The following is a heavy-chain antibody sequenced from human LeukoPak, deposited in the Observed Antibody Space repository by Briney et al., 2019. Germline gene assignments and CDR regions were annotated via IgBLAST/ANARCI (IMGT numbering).Heavy chain of an antibody. V-gene: IGHV3-11*01. CDR3: ASSKAGKARWYFDY. J-gene: IGHJ4*02. CDR2: ISSSGSTI. Sequence: GGSLRLSCAASGFTFSDYYMSWIRQAPGNGLEWVSYISSSGSTIYYADSVKGRFTISRDNAKNSLYLQMNSLRAEDTAVYYCASSKAGKARWYFDYWGQGTLVTVSS. CDR1: GFTFSDYY. D-gene: IGHD1-1*01.